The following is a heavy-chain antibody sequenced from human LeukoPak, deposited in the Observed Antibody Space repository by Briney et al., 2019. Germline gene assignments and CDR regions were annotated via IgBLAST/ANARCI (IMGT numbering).Heavy chain of an antibody. CDR3: ARGRGYGYYYYMDV. CDR2: INHGGST. V-gene: IGHV4-34*01. CDR1: SGSFSGYY. Sequence: MPSETLSLTCAVYSGSFSGYYWSWIRQPPGKGLEWIGEINHGGSTNYNPSLKSRVTMSADTSKNQFSLKLSSVTAADTAVYHCARGRGYGYYYYMDVWGKGTTVTVSS. J-gene: IGHJ6*03. D-gene: IGHD5-18*01.